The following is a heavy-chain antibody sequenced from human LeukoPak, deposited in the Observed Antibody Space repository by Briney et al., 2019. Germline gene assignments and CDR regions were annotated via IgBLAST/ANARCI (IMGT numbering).Heavy chain of an antibody. CDR2: INSDGSST. CDR1: GFTFSSYW. J-gene: IGHJ5*02. CDR3: AKDKGYYYGSGSSYNWFDP. Sequence: GGSLRLSCAASGFTFSSYWMHWVRQAPGKGLVWVSRINSDGSSTSYADSAKGRFTISRDNDKNTLYLQMNSLRAEDTAVYYCAKDKGYYYGSGSSYNWFDPWGQGTLVTVSS. V-gene: IGHV3-74*01. D-gene: IGHD3-10*01.